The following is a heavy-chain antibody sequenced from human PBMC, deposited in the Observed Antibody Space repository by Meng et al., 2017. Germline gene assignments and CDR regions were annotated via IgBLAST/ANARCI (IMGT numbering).Heavy chain of an antibody. CDR3: ARVGSSWYYYYYGMDV. V-gene: IGHV4-34*01. CDR1: GGSFSGYY. D-gene: IGHD6-13*01. Sequence: QGQLQQWGAGLLKPSETLSLTCAVYGGSFSGYYWSWIRQPPGKGLEWIGEINHSGSTNYNPSLKSRVTISVDTSKNQFSLKLSSVTAADTAVYYCARVGSSWYYYYYGMDVWGQGTTVTVSS. J-gene: IGHJ6*02. CDR2: INHSGST.